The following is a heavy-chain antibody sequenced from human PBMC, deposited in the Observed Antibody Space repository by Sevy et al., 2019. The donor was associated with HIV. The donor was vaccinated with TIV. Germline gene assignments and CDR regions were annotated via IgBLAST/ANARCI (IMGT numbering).Heavy chain of an antibody. D-gene: IGHD3-10*01. Sequence: GGSLRLSCAASGFTFSQFWMSWVRQAPGKGLEWVGRIKSKTDGGTTDYAAPVKGSFTISRDDSKNTLFLQMNSLKTEDTGVYYCTTEASRGSREGESSFDPWGQGTLVTVSS. V-gene: IGHV3-15*01. J-gene: IGHJ5*02. CDR3: TTEASRGSREGESSFDP. CDR1: GFTFSQFW. CDR2: IKSKTDGGTT.